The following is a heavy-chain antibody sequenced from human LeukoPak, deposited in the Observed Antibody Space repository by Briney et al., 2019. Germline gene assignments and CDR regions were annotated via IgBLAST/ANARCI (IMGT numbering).Heavy chain of an antibody. J-gene: IGHJ5*02. CDR2: INSDGSGT. Sequence: GGSLRLSCAASGFTFSTFWMHWVRQAPGKGLVWVSRINSDGSGTMYADSVKGRFTISRDNAKNTLYLQMNSLRAEDTAVYYRARAGGPEGWFDPWGQGTLVTVSS. CDR1: GFTFSTFW. D-gene: IGHD3-10*01. CDR3: ARAGGPEGWFDP. V-gene: IGHV3-74*03.